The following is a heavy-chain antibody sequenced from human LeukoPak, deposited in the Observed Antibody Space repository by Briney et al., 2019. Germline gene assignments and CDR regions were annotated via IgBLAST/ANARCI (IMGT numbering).Heavy chain of an antibody. D-gene: IGHD4-11*01. J-gene: IGHJ4*02. V-gene: IGHV1-2*02. CDR2: INPNSGGT. CDR3: ARVALIHQKTTLGY. Sequence: ASVKVSCKASGCTFTGYYMHWVRQAPGQGLEWMGWINPNSGGTNYAQKFQGRVTMTRDTSISTAYMELSRLRSDDTAVYYCARVALIHQKTTLGYWGQGTLVTVSS. CDR1: GCTFTGYY.